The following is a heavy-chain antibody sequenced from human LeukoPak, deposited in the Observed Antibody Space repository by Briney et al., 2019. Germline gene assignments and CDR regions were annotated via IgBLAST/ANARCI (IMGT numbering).Heavy chain of an antibody. CDR1: GFTFSTSW. V-gene: IGHV3-7*01. CDR2: IKSDGTVK. J-gene: IGHJ4*02. Sequence: GGSLRLSCAASGFTFSTSWMSWVRQPPGKGLEWVADIKSDGTVKVYVDSVKGRFTISRDNARNSVYLQMNNLRPEDTAAFYCARDPHQGALDYWGQGNLVTVSS. CDR3: ARDPHQGALDY.